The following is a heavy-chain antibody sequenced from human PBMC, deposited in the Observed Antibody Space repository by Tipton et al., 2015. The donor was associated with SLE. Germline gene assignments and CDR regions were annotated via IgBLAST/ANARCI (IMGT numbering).Heavy chain of an antibody. Sequence: SLRLSCAGSGFIFSSYSIDWVRQAPGKGLEWVSSISSSTTYIYYSDSVKGRFTVSRDNAKNSVYLQMNSLRVEDTAVYYCARVGVYIGNPRDGALDIWGQGTMVTVSA. V-gene: IGHV3-21*01. J-gene: IGHJ3*02. D-gene: IGHD2-8*01. CDR1: GFIFSSYS. CDR3: ARVGVYIGNPRDGALDI. CDR2: ISSSTTYI.